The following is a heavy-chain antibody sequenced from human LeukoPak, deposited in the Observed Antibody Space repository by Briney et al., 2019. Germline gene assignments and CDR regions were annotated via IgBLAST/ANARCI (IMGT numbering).Heavy chain of an antibody. CDR1: GFNFRKHW. J-gene: IGHJ4*02. V-gene: IGHV3-7*01. CDR3: ARDYTGGWNDY. Sequence: GGSLRLSCAAGGFNFRKHWMSWVRQSIGKGLECVAKIQEDGKEMHYVDSVKGRFTISRDNARNSLYLQMNNLRVEDTAIYYCARDYTGGWNDYWGQGTLVTVSS. D-gene: IGHD7-27*01. CDR2: IQEDGKEM.